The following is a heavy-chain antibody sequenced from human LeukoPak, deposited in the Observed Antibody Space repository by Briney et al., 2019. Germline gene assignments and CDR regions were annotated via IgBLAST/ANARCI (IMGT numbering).Heavy chain of an antibody. J-gene: IGHJ4*02. CDR2: VGSET. D-gene: IGHD3-10*01. CDR1: GFSFRGYW. CDR3: ARTRDYGSGTFHSFDY. V-gene: IGHV3-7*03. Sequence: PGGPLRLSCTASGFSFRGYWMSWVRQAPGKGLEWVGNVGSETHYLDSVKGRFTISRDNAKNSLYLQVNSLRADDTAVYYCARTRDYGSGTFHSFDYWGQGTLVTVSS.